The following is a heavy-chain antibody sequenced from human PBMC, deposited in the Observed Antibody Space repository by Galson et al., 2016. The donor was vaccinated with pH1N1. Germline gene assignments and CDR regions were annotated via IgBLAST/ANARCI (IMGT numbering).Heavy chain of an antibody. CDR3: AKKMGFGDLLYNFDY. D-gene: IGHD3-10*01. Sequence: SLRLSCAASGFTFGSYDMHWVRQAPGKGLEWVAFIRYDGSNNDGSNKYYIDSVKGRFTVSRDNSKNTLYLQMRSLRAEDTAVYYCAKKMGFGDLLYNFDYWGQGTPVTVSS. CDR1: GFTFGSYD. CDR2: IRYDGSNNDGSNK. V-gene: IGHV3-30*02. J-gene: IGHJ4*02.